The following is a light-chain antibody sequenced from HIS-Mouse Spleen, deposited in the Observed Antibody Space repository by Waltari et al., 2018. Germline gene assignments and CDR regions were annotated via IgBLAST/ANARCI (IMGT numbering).Light chain of an antibody. J-gene: IGLJ1*01. V-gene: IGLV2-8*01. CDR2: EVS. Sequence: QSALTQPPSASGSPGQSVPIPCTGTSSDVGCYNYASWYQQPPGQAPELMIYEVSKRPSGVPDRFSGSKSGNTASLTVSGLQAEDEADYYCSSYAGSNNSLYVFGTGTKVTVL. CDR1: SSDVGCYNY. CDR3: SSYAGSNNSLYV.